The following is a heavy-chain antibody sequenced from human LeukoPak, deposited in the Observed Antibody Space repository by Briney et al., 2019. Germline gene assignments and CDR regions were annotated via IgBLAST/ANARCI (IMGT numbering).Heavy chain of an antibody. V-gene: IGHV3-30*18. CDR1: GFTFSSYG. Sequence: GGSLRLSCAASGFTFSSYGMHWVRQAPGKGLEWVAAISYDGSNKYYADSVKGRFTISRDNSKNTLYLQMNSLRAEDTAVYYCAKDPWGSGYAYYFDYWGQGTLVTVSS. D-gene: IGHD5-12*01. CDR3: AKDPWGSGYAYYFDY. J-gene: IGHJ4*02. CDR2: ISYDGSNK.